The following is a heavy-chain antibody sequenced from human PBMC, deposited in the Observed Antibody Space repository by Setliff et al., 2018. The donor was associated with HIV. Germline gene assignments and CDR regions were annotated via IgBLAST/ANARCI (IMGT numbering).Heavy chain of an antibody. Sequence: PSETLSLTCTVSGGSMNSHYWSWIRQHPGGGLEWIGYIYHTGKTYYNPSLQSRIIMSLDMSQNQFSLKLSSVTAADTAVYYCAKEGDSVDNWLDPWGPGTLVTVSS. CDR2: IYHTGKT. V-gene: IGHV4-59*06. CDR3: AKEGDSVDNWLDP. J-gene: IGHJ5*02. D-gene: IGHD1-26*01. CDR1: GGSMNSHY.